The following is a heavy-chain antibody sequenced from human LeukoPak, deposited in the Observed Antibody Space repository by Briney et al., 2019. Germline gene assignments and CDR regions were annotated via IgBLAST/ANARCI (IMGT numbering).Heavy chain of an antibody. D-gene: IGHD1-26*01. CDR3: ARSSGAYRSFDY. CDR2: IYYSGTT. CDR1: GGSISSYY. J-gene: IGHJ4*02. V-gene: IGHV4-59*01. Sequence: WETLSLTCTVSGGSISSYYWSWIRQPPGKGLEWIGYIYYSGTTDYNPSLKSRVTISVDTSNNQFSLKVSSVTAADTAVYYCARSSGAYRSFDYWGQGTLVPVSS.